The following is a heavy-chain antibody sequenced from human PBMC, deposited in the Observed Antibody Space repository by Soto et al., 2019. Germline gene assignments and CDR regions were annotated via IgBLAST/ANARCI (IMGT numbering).Heavy chain of an antibody. Sequence: GSLRLSCAASGFSFTDAWMGWVRQAPGRGLEWVGRIKSRTHGGTTDFPAPMKGRFSISRDDSKSILYLQMSSLQTEDTAVYHCTSDVGHMSLPLFSSWGQGTLVTVSS. J-gene: IGHJ5*02. CDR3: TSDVGHMSLPLFSS. CDR1: GFSFTDAW. D-gene: IGHD1-26*01. V-gene: IGHV3-15*01. CDR2: IKSRTHGGTT.